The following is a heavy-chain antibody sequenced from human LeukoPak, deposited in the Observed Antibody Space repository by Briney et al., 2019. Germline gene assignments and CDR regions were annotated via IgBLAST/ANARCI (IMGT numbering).Heavy chain of an antibody. Sequence: ASVKVSCKASGYTFSGHYMHWVRQAPGQGLEWMGWISAYNGNTNYAQKLQGRVTMTTDTSTSTAYMELRSLRSDDTAVYYCARVGEITMIVVDTDYWGQGTLVTVSS. CDR2: ISAYNGNT. J-gene: IGHJ4*02. CDR3: ARVGEITMIVVDTDY. V-gene: IGHV1-18*04. CDR1: GYTFSGHY. D-gene: IGHD3-22*01.